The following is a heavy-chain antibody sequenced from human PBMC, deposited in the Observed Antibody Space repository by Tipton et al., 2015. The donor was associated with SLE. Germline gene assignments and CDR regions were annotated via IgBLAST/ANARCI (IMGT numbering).Heavy chain of an antibody. CDR2: GYYIGST. D-gene: IGHD6-19*01. CDR3: ARLAHYNSAWYLGY. CDR1: DDSISNYY. Sequence: LRLSCTVSDDSISNYYWSWIRQSPGKGLEWIGYGYYIGSTNYNPSLKSRLTISVDSSKNQFSLRLSSVSAADTAIYYCARLAHYNSAWYLGYWGQGTLVTVSA. J-gene: IGHJ4*02. V-gene: IGHV4-59*01.